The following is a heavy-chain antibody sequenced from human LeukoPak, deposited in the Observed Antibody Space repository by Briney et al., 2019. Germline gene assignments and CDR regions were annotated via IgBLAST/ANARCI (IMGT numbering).Heavy chain of an antibody. CDR3: ARGRSYYNAFDI. CDR1: GGSFSGYY. D-gene: IGHD1-26*01. Sequence: SETLSLTCAVYGGSFSGYYWSWIRQPPGKGLEWIGEINHSGSTNYNPSLKSRVTISVDTSKNQFSLKLSSVTAADTAVYYCARGRSYYNAFDIWGQGTTVTVSS. V-gene: IGHV4-34*01. CDR2: INHSGST. J-gene: IGHJ3*02.